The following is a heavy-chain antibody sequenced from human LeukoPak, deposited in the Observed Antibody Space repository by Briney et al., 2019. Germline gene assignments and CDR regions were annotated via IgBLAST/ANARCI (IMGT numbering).Heavy chain of an antibody. CDR1: GYSISSGYY. CDR2: IYYSGST. J-gene: IGHJ3*02. Sequence: SETLSLTCTVSGYSISSGYYWSWIRQPPGKGLEWIGYIYYSGSTNYNPSLKSRVTISVDTSKNQFSLKLSSVTAADTAVYYCAREGLTKGAFDIWGQGTMVTVSS. CDR3: AREGLTKGAFDI. V-gene: IGHV4-61*01. D-gene: IGHD4/OR15-4a*01.